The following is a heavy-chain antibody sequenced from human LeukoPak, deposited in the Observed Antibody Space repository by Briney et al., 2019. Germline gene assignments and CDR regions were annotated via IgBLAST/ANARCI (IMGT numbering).Heavy chain of an antibody. CDR1: GFTFDDYG. D-gene: IGHD3-22*01. CDR3: ARVGYYDSSGYLDY. J-gene: IGHJ4*02. V-gene: IGHV3-20*04. Sequence: GGSLRLSCAASGFTFDDYGMSWVRQAPGKGLEWVSCINWNGGSTGYADSVKGRFTISRDNAKNSLYLQMNSLRAEDTALYYCARVGYYDSSGYLDYWGQGTLVTVSS. CDR2: INWNGGST.